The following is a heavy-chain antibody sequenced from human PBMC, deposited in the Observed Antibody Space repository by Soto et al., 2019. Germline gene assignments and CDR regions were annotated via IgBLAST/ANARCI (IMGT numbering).Heavy chain of an antibody. CDR1: GFTFSSYA. J-gene: IGHJ4*02. Sequence: EVQLLESGGGLVQPGGSLRLSCAASGFTFSSYAMSWVRQAPGKGLEWVSAISGSGGSTYYADSVKGRFTISRDNSKNTLYLQMNSLRAEDTAVYYCAKNPSRLLWFGKTPNPEGYWGQGTLVTVSS. CDR3: AKNPSRLLWFGKTPNPEGY. CDR2: ISGSGGST. D-gene: IGHD3-10*01. V-gene: IGHV3-23*01.